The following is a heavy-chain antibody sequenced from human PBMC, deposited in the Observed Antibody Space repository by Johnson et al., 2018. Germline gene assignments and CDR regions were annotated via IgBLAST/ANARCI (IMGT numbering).Heavy chain of an antibody. CDR3: TTGGYYDSTDY. V-gene: IGHV3-15*01. Sequence: EVQLLESGGGLVKPGGSLRLSCAASGFTFSNAWMSWVRQAPGKGLEWVGRIKSKTDVGTTDYVAPVEGRVTISRDDSKNTLYLQMNSLKTEDTAVYYCTTGGYYDSTDYWGQGTLVTVSS. CDR1: GFTFSNAW. CDR2: IKSKTDVGTT. D-gene: IGHD3-22*01. J-gene: IGHJ4*02.